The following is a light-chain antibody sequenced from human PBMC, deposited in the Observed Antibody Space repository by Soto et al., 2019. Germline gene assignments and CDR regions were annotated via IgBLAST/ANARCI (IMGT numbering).Light chain of an antibody. CDR1: RSISSSY. Sequence: EIVLTQSPDTLSLSPGERATLSCRASRSISSSYLAWYQQKPGQAPRLLIYAASSRATGIPDRFSGSGSGTDFTLTISRLEPEDFAVYDCQQYGSSPPYTFGQGTKLEIK. V-gene: IGKV3-20*01. J-gene: IGKJ2*01. CDR3: QQYGSSPPYT. CDR2: AAS.